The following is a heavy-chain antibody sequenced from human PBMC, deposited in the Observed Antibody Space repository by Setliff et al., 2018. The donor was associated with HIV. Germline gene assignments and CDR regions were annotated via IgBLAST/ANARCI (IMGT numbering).Heavy chain of an antibody. J-gene: IGHJ6*02. CDR1: GGSISGYY. Sequence: SETLSLTCTVSGGSISGYYWNWVRQPAGKGLEWVGRIYTSGSTAYNPSLKSRVTISLDTSKNQFSLNISSVTAADTAVYYCARTFGDLKHYNYYYTIDVWGQGTTVTVSS. D-gene: IGHD3-10*01. V-gene: IGHV4-4*07. CDR3: ARTFGDLKHYNYYYTIDV. CDR2: IYTSGST.